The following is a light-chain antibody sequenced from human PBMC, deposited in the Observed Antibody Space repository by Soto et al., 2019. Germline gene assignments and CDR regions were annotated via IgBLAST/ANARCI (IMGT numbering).Light chain of an antibody. CDR3: SAYGGSSTWV. Sequence: QSVPTQPPSASGSPGQSVTFSCTGTSSDVGGYNYVSWYQQYPGKAPKLMIYEVYKRHSGVPDRFSGSKSGNTASLTVSGLQPEDEADYYCSAYGGSSTWVFGGGTKVTVL. CDR2: EVY. CDR1: SSDVGGYNY. V-gene: IGLV2-8*01. J-gene: IGLJ2*01.